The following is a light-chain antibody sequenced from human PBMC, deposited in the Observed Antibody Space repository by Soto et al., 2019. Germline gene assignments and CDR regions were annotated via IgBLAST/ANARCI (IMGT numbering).Light chain of an antibody. CDR3: QQRSNWPPA. CDR2: GAS. V-gene: IGKV3D-20*02. CDR1: QSVSNNY. J-gene: IGKJ5*01. Sequence: EIVLTQSPGTLSLSPGERATLSCRASQSVSNNYLAWYQQKPGQAPRRLIYGASTRATGIPDRFSGSGSGTDFTLTIGSLEPEDFAVYYCQQRSNWPPAFGQGTRLEIK.